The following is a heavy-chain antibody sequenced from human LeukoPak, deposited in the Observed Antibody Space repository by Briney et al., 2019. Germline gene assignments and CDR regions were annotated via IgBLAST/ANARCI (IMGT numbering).Heavy chain of an antibody. CDR3: ASGPSYNLDP. CDR2: ITGSGDST. V-gene: IGHV3-23*01. D-gene: IGHD1-14*01. Sequence: PGGSLRLSCAASGFTFSSYGLSWVRQAPGKGLEWVSGITGSGDSTFYADSVKGRFTISRDNSKNTLYLQMNSLRAEDTAVYYCASGPSYNLDPWGQGTLVTVSS. J-gene: IGHJ5*02. CDR1: GFTFSSYG.